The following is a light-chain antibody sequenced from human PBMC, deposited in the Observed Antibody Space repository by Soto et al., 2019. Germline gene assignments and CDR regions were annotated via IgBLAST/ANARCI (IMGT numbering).Light chain of an antibody. V-gene: IGLV1-47*01. CDR2: RNI. Sequence: QSVLTQPPSASGTPGQRVTISCSGSSSNIGSNYVYWYQQLPGTAPKLLIYRNIQRPSGVPDRFSGSKSGTSASLAISGLRSEDEADYYCAAWDDSLRVFGTGTKLTVL. J-gene: IGLJ1*01. CDR1: SSNIGSNY. CDR3: AAWDDSLRV.